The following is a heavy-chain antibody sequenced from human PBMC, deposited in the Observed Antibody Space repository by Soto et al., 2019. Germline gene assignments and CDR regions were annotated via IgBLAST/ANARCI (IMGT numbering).Heavy chain of an antibody. CDR1: GYTFTGYY. V-gene: IGHV1-2*02. CDR3: AREGGSAYGMDV. CDR2: INPSSGAS. Sequence: QVQLVQSGTEVKKPGASVKVSCKTSGYTFTGYYIHWVRQAPGQGLDWMGWINPSSGASKNAQKFQGRVTMTSETSISTAYLEVSRLKSDDTAVYYCAREGGSAYGMDVWGQGTTVIVSS. D-gene: IGHD1-26*01. J-gene: IGHJ6*02.